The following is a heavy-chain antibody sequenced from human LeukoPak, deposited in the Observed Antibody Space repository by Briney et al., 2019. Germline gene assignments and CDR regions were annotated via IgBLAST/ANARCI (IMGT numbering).Heavy chain of an antibody. CDR2: ISGSGGST. D-gene: IGHD2/OR15-2a*01. CDR3: AKDYLENNWFDP. J-gene: IGHJ5*02. Sequence: LPGVPLRLSCAASGFTFSSYAMSWVRQAPGKGLEWVSAISGSGGSTDYADSVKGRFTISRDNSKNTLYLQMNSLRAEDTAVYYCAKDYLENNWFDPWGQGTLVTVSS. V-gene: IGHV3-23*01. CDR1: GFTFSSYA.